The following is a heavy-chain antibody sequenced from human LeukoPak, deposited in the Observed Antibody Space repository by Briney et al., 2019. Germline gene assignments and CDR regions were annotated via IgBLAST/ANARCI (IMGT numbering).Heavy chain of an antibody. V-gene: IGHV3-30*04. J-gene: IGHJ4*02. CDR2: ISYDGSNK. CDR1: GFTFSSYA. D-gene: IGHD3-16*02. Sequence: GGSLRLSCAASGFTFSSYAMHWVRQAPGKGLEWVAVISYDGSNKYYADSVKGRFTISRDNSKNTLYLQMNSLRAEDTAVYYCARERLGELSLDAENYFDYWGQGTLVTVSS. CDR3: ARERLGELSLDAENYFDY.